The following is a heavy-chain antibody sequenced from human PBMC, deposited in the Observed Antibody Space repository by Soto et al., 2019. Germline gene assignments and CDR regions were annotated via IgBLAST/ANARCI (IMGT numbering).Heavy chain of an antibody. D-gene: IGHD3-10*01. CDR3: AKGGGFGEHYGMDV. J-gene: IGHJ6*02. CDR1: RFTYSSYA. CDR2: ISGSGDST. Sequence: DGSLRLPCAPSRFTYSSYALTWVRQAPRSGLEWVSAISGSGDSTYYADSVKGQFTISRDNSKNTLYLQVGGVRAEDTAIYYCAKGGGFGEHYGMDVWGQGTTVTVCS. V-gene: IGHV3-23*01.